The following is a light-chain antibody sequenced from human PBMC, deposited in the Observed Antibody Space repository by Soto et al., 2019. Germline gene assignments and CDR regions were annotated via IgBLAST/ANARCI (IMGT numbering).Light chain of an antibody. CDR3: QQYNSYSYT. V-gene: IGKV1-5*03. CDR1: QTINSW. J-gene: IGKJ2*01. Sequence: DIQMTQSPSTLSASAGDRVTITCRASQTINSWLAWYQHKPGKAPKLLIYEASSLESGVPSRLSGSGSGTEFTLTISSLQPDDFATYYCQQYNSYSYTVGQGTKVDIK. CDR2: EAS.